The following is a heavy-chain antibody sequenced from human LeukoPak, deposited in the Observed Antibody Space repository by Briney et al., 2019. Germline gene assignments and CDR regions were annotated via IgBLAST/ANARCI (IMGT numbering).Heavy chain of an antibody. V-gene: IGHV4-4*07. D-gene: IGHD6-13*01. CDR2: IYTSGST. CDR1: GGSISSYY. Sequence: SETLSLTCTVSGGSISSYYWSWIRQPAGKGLEWIGRIYTSGSTNYNPSLKSRVTMSVDTSKNQFSLKLSSVTAADTAVYYCARAISSSWYVDWFDPWGQGTLVTVSS. J-gene: IGHJ5*02. CDR3: ARAISSSWYVDWFDP.